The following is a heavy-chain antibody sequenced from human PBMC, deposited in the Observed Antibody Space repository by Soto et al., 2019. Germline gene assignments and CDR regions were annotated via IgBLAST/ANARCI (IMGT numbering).Heavy chain of an antibody. J-gene: IGHJ4*02. CDR1: GFRPSDYF. D-gene: IGHD2-15*01. V-gene: IGHV3-72*01. CDR3: VKDSLKWSFDH. Sequence: EVHLVESGGGLVQPGGSLRLSCVASGFRPSDYFMDWVRQAPGKGPECVARIKNKAEKDIKEYAASAKGRFIVSRDDSKNSLYLQMNSLNTEHTAIYFCVKDSLKWSFDHWGQGALVTVSS. CDR2: IKNKAEKDIK.